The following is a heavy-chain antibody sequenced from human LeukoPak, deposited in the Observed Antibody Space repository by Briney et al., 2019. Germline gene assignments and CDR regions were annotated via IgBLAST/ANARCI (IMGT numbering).Heavy chain of an antibody. D-gene: IGHD5-24*01. J-gene: IGHJ4*02. CDR1: GGSFSGYY. Sequence: SETLSLTCAVYGGSFSGYYWSWIRQPPGKGLEWIGEINHSGSTNYNPSLKSRVTISVDTSKNQFSLKLSSVTAADTAVYYCARVGSDGYKYWGQGTLVTVSS. CDR2: INHSGST. V-gene: IGHV4-34*01. CDR3: ARVGSDGYKY.